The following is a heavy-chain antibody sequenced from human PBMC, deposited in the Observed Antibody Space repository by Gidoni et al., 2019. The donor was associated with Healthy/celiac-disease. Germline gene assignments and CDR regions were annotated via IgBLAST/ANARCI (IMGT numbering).Heavy chain of an antibody. J-gene: IGHJ4*02. Sequence: QVQLQQWGAGLLKPSETLSLTCAMSGPSFSGYYWRWIRQSPGRGLEWIAEITHPGSTNYKPSLRSRVTISVDASKNQFSLQLRSVTAADTAVYYCARGRYHDSSGFPYWGQGTLVTVSS. V-gene: IGHV4-34*01. CDR2: ITHPGST. CDR1: GPSFSGYY. CDR3: ARGRYHDSSGFPY. D-gene: IGHD3-22*01.